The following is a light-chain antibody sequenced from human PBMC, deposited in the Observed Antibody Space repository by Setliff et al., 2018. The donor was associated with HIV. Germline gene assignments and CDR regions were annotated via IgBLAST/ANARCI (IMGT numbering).Light chain of an antibody. CDR3: CSYVSRQNSYV. CDR2: DVN. Sequence: QSVLTQPASVSGSPGQSITISCTGTSSDVGGYYYVSWYQQHPGKAPKVMIYDVNKRPSGVSNRFSGSKSGNTATLTISGLQAEDEADYYCCSYVSRQNSYVFGTGTKVTVL. J-gene: IGLJ1*01. V-gene: IGLV2-14*03. CDR1: SSDVGGYYY.